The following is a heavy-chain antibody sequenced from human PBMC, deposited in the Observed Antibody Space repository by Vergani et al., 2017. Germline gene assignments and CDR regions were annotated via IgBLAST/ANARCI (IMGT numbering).Heavy chain of an antibody. CDR2: IIPIFGTA. CDR1: GGTFSSYA. V-gene: IGHV1-69*01. Sequence: QVQLVQSGAEVKKPGSSVKVSCKASGGTFSSYAISWVRQGPGQGLEWMGGIIPIFGTANYAQKFQGRVTITADESTSTAYMELSSLRSEDTAVYYCARVSIPYYDSSGYYYGGDAFDIWGQGTMVTVSS. CDR3: ARVSIPYYDSSGYYYGGDAFDI. D-gene: IGHD3-22*01. J-gene: IGHJ3*02.